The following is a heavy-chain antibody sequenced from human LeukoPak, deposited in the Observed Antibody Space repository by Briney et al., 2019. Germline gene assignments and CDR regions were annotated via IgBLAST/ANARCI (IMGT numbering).Heavy chain of an antibody. J-gene: IGHJ3*02. CDR1: GGSISSSSYY. Sequence: PSETLSLTCTVSGGSISSSSYYWGWIRQPPGKGLEWIGSIYYSGSTYYNPSLKSRVTISVDTSKNQFSLKLSSVTAADTAVYYCARSRQSYDSSGFAFDIWGQGTMVTVSS. D-gene: IGHD3-22*01. CDR3: ARSRQSYDSSGFAFDI. CDR2: IYYSGST. V-gene: IGHV4-39*07.